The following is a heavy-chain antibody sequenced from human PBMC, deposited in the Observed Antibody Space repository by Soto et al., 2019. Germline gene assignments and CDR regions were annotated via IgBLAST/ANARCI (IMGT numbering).Heavy chain of an antibody. V-gene: IGHV1-46*01. Sequence: ASVKVSCKASGYTFTSYYMHWVRQAPGQGLEWMGIINPSGGSTSYAQKFQGRVTMTRDTSTSTVYMELSSLRSEDTAVYYCARDCYDSSGYSSRYYGMDVWGQGTTVTVSS. CDR1: GYTFTSYY. CDR2: INPSGGST. D-gene: IGHD3-22*01. CDR3: ARDCYDSSGYSSRYYGMDV. J-gene: IGHJ6*02.